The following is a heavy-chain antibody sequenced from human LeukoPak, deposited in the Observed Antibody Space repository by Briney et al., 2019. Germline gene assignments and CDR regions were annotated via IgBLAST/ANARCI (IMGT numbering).Heavy chain of an antibody. J-gene: IGHJ4*02. CDR1: GYTFTSYG. V-gene: IGHV1-18*01. CDR2: ISAYNGNT. Sequence: ASVKVSCKASGYTFTSYGISWVRQAPGQGLEWMGWISAYNGNTNYAQKFQGRVTMTEDTSTDTAYMELSSLRSEDTAVYYCATDHDDSSGYSGNWGQGTLVTVSS. D-gene: IGHD3-22*01. CDR3: ATDHDDSSGYSGN.